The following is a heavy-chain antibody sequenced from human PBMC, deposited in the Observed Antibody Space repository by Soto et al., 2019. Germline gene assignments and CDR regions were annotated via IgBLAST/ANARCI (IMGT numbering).Heavy chain of an antibody. CDR1: GFTFSSYS. V-gene: IGHV3-48*01. Sequence: GESLKISCAASGFTFSSYSMNWVRQAPGKGLEWVSYISSSSSTIYYADSVKGRFTISRDNAKNSLYLQMNSLRAEDTAVYYCARDPHCSGGSCYYPYFDYWGQGTLVTVSS. CDR3: ARDPHCSGGSCYYPYFDY. J-gene: IGHJ4*02. CDR2: ISSSSSTI. D-gene: IGHD2-15*01.